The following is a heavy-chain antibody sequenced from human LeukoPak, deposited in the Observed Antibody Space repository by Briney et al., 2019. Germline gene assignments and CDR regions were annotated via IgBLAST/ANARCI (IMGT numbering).Heavy chain of an antibody. Sequence: ASVKVSCKASGYTFTNYDIHWVRQATGQGLEWMGWMNPYSGNTGYAQNLQGRITITRNTSISTAYMELSSLRSEDTAVYYCARTQQLVLRSPLDPWGQGTLVTVSS. CDR2: MNPYSGNT. D-gene: IGHD6-13*01. CDR3: ARTQQLVLRSPLDP. J-gene: IGHJ5*02. V-gene: IGHV1-8*03. CDR1: GYTFTNYD.